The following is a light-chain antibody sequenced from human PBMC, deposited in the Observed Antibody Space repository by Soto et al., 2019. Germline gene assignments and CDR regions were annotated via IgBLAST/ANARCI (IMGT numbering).Light chain of an antibody. CDR1: QSVSSNS. CDR2: GAS. V-gene: IGKV3-20*01. CDR3: QQYGGSPRT. Sequence: EIVLTQSPGTLSLSPWERAALSCRASQSVSSNSLAWYHHKRGQAPRLLIHGASSRATGIPDRFSGSGSGTDFTLTISRLEPEDFAVYYCQQYGGSPRTFGQGTKV. J-gene: IGKJ1*01.